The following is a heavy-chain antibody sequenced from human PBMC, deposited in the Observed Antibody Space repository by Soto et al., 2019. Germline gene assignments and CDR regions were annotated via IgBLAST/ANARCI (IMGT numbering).Heavy chain of an antibody. Sequence: QLQLQESGPGLVKPSETLSLTCTVSGGSISSSSYYWGWLRQPPGKGLEWIGSIYYSGSTYYNPSHKSRVTLSVDTSKNQFSLKMSSVTAADTAVYYGARHGGDLDYGDYRVDDAFDIWGQGTMVTVSS. V-gene: IGHV4-39*01. CDR1: GGSISSSSYY. D-gene: IGHD4-17*01. CDR2: IYYSGST. J-gene: IGHJ3*02. CDR3: ARHGGDLDYGDYRVDDAFDI.